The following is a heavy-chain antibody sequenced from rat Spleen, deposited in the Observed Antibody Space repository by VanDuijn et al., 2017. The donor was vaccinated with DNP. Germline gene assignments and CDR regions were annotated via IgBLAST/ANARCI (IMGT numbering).Heavy chain of an antibody. CDR2: INTDGGNT. V-gene: IGHV5-46*01. CDR1: GFTFSSFP. J-gene: IGHJ2*01. Sequence: EVQLVESGGGLVQPGRSMKLSCAASGFTFSSFPMAWVRQAPGKGLEWMASINTDGGNTYYPDSVKGRFTISRDNAKSSLYLQMDSLRSEDTATYYCTRATGFDYWGQGVMVTVSS. D-gene: IGHD4-2*01. CDR3: TRATGFDY.